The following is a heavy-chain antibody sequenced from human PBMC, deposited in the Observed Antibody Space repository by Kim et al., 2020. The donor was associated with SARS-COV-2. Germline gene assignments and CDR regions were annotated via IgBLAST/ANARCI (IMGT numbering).Heavy chain of an antibody. Sequence: TIYAQKFQGRVTMTEDTSTDTAYMELSSLRSEDTAVYYCATGAWGSSSRDWGQGTLVTVSS. CDR3: ATGAWGSSSRD. CDR2: T. V-gene: IGHV1-24*01. D-gene: IGHD6-13*01. J-gene: IGHJ4*02.